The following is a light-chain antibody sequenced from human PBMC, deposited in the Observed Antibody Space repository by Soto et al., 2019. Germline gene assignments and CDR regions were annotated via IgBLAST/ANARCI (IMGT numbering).Light chain of an antibody. V-gene: IGKV1-5*03. CDR2: KAS. CDR3: QQYNDIWT. Sequence: DIQMTQSPSTLSASVGDRFTITCRASQSISSWWAWYQQKPGKAPKLLIYKASTLQSSVPSRFSGSGSGTEFTLAISSLQHDDSATYYCQQYNDIWTFGHGTKVGIK. J-gene: IGKJ1*01. CDR1: QSISSW.